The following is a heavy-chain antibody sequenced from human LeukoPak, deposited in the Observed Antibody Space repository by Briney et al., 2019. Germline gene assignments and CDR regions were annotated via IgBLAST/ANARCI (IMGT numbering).Heavy chain of an antibody. CDR2: TSGDEDST. J-gene: IGHJ4*02. V-gene: IGHV3-23*01. D-gene: IGHD6-19*01. CDR3: TIDLMTGFSSGWRFGY. CDR1: GLTFKNFA. Sequence: PGGSLRLSCAASGLTFKNFAMSWVRQAPGKGLEWLAVTSGDEDSTHYADSVRGHFVISTDNSKNTLFLHMNSLRAKDTAVYYCTIDLMTGFSSGWRFGYWGQGTLVTVSS.